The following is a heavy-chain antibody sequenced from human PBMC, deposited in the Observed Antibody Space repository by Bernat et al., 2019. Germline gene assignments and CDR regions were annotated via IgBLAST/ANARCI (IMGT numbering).Heavy chain of an antibody. CDR3: ARGDSSGWYRAGYYFDY. J-gene: IGHJ4*02. V-gene: IGHV3-21*01. Sequence: EVQLVESGGGLVKPGGSLRLSCAASGFTFSSYSMNWARQAPGTGLEWVSSISSSSSYIYYADSVKSRFTNSRDNAKNSLYLQMNSLRAEDTAVYFCARGDSSGWYRAGYYFDYWGQGTLVTVSS. CDR1: GFTFSSYS. CDR2: ISSSSSYI. D-gene: IGHD6-19*01.